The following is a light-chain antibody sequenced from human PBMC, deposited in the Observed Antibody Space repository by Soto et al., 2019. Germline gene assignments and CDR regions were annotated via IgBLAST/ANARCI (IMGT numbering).Light chain of an antibody. CDR1: SSNIGRNT. CDR2: SDN. J-gene: IGLJ2*01. V-gene: IGLV1-44*01. CDR3: ATWDDTLDGPV. Sequence: QAVVTQPPSVSGTPGQRVTISCSGSSSNIGRNTVSWYQQFPGTAPRLLMYSDNQGPSGVPDRFSGSKSGTSASLVISGLQSEDEADYYCATWDDTLDGPVFGGGTKLTVL.